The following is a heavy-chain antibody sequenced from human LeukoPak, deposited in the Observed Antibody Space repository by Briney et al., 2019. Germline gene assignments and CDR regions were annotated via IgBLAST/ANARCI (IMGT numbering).Heavy chain of an antibody. CDR2: IKQDGSEK. V-gene: IGHV3-7*01. Sequence: GGSLRLSCAASGFTFSSYWMSWVRQTPGKGLEWVANIKQDGSEKYYVDSVKGRFTISRDNAKASLYLQMNSLRAEDTAVYYCARVRFVRGQAGFDYLGQGTLVTVS. CDR3: ARVRFVRGQAGFDY. D-gene: IGHD3-10*01. CDR1: GFTFSSYW. J-gene: IGHJ4*02.